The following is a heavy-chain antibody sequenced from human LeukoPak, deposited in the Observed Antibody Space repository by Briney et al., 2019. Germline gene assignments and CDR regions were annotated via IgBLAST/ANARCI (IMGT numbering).Heavy chain of an antibody. CDR3: ARGYGDDILTGYYFDY. Sequence: KASETLSLTCALYGGSLSGYYWSWICQPPARGLEWVGEINHSGSTNYNPSLKSRVTISVDTSKNQFSLKLSSVTAADTAVYYCARGYGDDILTGYYFDYWGQGTLVTVSS. V-gene: IGHV4-34*01. J-gene: IGHJ4*02. D-gene: IGHD3-9*01. CDR1: GGSLSGYY. CDR2: INHSGST.